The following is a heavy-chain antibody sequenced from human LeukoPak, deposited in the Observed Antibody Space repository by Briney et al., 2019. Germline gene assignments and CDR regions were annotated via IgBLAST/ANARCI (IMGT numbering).Heavy chain of an antibody. CDR1: GFTFSSYA. J-gene: IGHJ4*02. D-gene: IGHD1-26*01. CDR2: ISSNGGST. Sequence: PGGSLRLSCSASGFTFSSYAMHWVRQAPGKGLEYVSAISSNGGSTYYADSVKGRFTISRDNSKNTLYLQMSSLRAEDTAVYYCVKAALIVGATRRGRVDYWGQGTLVTVSS. CDR3: VKAALIVGATRRGRVDY. V-gene: IGHV3-64D*06.